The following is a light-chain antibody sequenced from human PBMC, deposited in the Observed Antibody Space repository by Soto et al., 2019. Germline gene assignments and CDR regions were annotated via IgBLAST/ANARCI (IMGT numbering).Light chain of an antibody. CDR3: QQRISWPPT. J-gene: IGKJ5*01. Sequence: EIVLTQSPATLSLSPGERATVSCRASQSVSIYLAWYQQKPGQAPRLLIYDASNRATGIPARFSGSGSGAEFTLTISRLEPDDFAVYYCQQRISWPPTFGQGTRLEIK. V-gene: IGKV3-11*01. CDR2: DAS. CDR1: QSVSIY.